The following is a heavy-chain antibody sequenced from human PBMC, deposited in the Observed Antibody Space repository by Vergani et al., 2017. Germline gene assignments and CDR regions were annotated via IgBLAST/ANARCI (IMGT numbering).Heavy chain of an antibody. J-gene: IGHJ4*02. CDR2: INPSGGST. D-gene: IGHD3-22*01. V-gene: IGHV1-46*01. CDR3: ARAWYYDSSGYQANDDY. Sequence: QVQLVQSGAEVKKPGASVKVSCKASGYTFTSYYMHWVRQAPGQGLEWMGIINPSGGSTSYAQKFQGRVTMTRDKYTSTVYMELSSLRSEDTAVYYCARAWYYDSSGYQANDDYWGQGTLVTVSS. CDR1: GYTFTSYY.